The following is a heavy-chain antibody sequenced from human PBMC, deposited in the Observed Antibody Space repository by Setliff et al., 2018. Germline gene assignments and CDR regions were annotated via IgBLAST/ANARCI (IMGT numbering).Heavy chain of an antibody. CDR2: IKSEIAGGTT. CDR3: TTAHYTGNSRTLDF. Sequence: GGSLRLSCAASGLTFSNAWMSWVRQAPGQGLERIGRIKSEIAGGTTDYGAPVKGRFTISRDDSKNTLLLQMNNLKTEDTALYYCTTAHYTGNSRTLDFWGPGTLVTVSS. V-gene: IGHV3-15*01. D-gene: IGHD1-26*01. CDR1: GLTFSNAW. J-gene: IGHJ4*02.